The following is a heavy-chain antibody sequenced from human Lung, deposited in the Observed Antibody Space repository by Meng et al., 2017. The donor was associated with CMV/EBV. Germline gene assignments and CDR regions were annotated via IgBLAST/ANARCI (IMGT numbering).Heavy chain of an antibody. V-gene: IGHV1-2*02. D-gene: IGHD3-3*01. CDR2: INPNSGGT. J-gene: IGHJ6*02. CDR1: GYTFTGYY. Sequence: ASXXVSXKASGYTFTGYYMHWVRQAPGQGLEWMGWINPNSGGTNYAQKFQGRVTMTRDTSISTAYMELSRLRSDDTAVYYCARDRLRFLEWSYGMDVWVQGNXVTVSS. CDR3: ARDRLRFLEWSYGMDV.